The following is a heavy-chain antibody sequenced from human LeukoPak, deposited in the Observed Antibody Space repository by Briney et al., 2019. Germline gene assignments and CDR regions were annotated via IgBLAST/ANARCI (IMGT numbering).Heavy chain of an antibody. D-gene: IGHD5-12*01. Sequence: GASVKVSCKASGYTFTGYYIHWVRQAPGQGLEWMGWINPNSGGTNHAQKFQGRVTMTRDTSISTAYMELSRLRSDDTAVFYCASVRDGLRLSTPFDYWGQGTLVTVSS. CDR1: GYTFTGYY. CDR2: INPNSGGT. J-gene: IGHJ4*02. V-gene: IGHV1-2*02. CDR3: ASVRDGLRLSTPFDY.